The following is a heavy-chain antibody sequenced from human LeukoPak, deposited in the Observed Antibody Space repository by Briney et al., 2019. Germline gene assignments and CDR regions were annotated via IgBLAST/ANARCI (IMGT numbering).Heavy chain of an antibody. CDR2: IYYSGST. CDR3: AREPYGDYSYYFDY. J-gene: IGHJ4*02. Sequence: PSETLSLTCTVSGGSISSYYWSWIRQPPGKGLEWIGSIYYSGSTYYNPSLKSRVTISVDTSKNQFSLKLSSVTAADTAVYYCAREPYGDYSYYFDYWGQGTLVTVSS. CDR1: GGSISSYY. D-gene: IGHD4-17*01. V-gene: IGHV4-59*12.